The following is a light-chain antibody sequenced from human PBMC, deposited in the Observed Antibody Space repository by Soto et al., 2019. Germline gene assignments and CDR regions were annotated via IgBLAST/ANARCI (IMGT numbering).Light chain of an antibody. CDR3: GSYTTINTMI. CDR2: DVT. CDR1: SGDVGAYNF. J-gene: IGLJ2*01. V-gene: IGLV2-14*01. Sequence: QSALTQPASVSGSPGQSITISCAGTSGDVGAYNFVTWFQQHPGKVPKLIIYDVTDRPSGVSDRFSGSKSGNTASLTISGLLAEAEADYYCGSYTTINTMIFGGGTKLTVL.